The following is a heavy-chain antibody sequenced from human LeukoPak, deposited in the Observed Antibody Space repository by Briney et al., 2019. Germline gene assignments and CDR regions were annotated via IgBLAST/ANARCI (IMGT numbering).Heavy chain of an antibody. D-gene: IGHD2-15*01. CDR3: ARVCGGGSCYSWASDAFDI. Sequence: SETLSLTCAVYGGSFSGYYWSWIRQPPGKGLEWIGEINHSGSTNYNPSLKSRVTISVDTSKNQFSLKLSSVTAADTAVYYCARVCGGGSCYSWASDAFDIWGQGTMVTVSS. CDR1: GGSFSGYY. J-gene: IGHJ3*02. V-gene: IGHV4-34*01. CDR2: INHSGST.